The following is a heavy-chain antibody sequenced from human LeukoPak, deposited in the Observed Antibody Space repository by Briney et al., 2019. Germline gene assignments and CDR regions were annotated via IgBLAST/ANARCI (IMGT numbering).Heavy chain of an antibody. CDR2: IWYDGSNK. V-gene: IGHV3-33*06. Sequence: GGSLRLSCAASGFTFSSYGMHWVRQAPGKGLEWVAVIWYDGSNKYYADSVKGRFTISRDNSKNTLYLQMNSLRAEDTAVYYCAKHVAIAAAGTNYFDYWGQGTLVTVSS. J-gene: IGHJ4*02. D-gene: IGHD6-13*01. CDR1: GFTFSSYG. CDR3: AKHVAIAAAGTNYFDY.